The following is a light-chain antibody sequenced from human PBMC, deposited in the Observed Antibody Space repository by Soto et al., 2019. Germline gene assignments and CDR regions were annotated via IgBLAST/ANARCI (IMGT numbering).Light chain of an antibody. Sequence: QSALTQPAAVSGSPGQSITISCTGTSSDVGGYNYVSWYQQHPGKVPKLMIFEVTNRPSGVSSRFSGSKSGNTASLTISGLQADDQAYYYCSSFTSSTTPVFGGGTKLTVL. V-gene: IGLV2-14*03. CDR1: SSDVGGYNY. CDR2: EVT. CDR3: SSFTSSTTPV. J-gene: IGLJ3*02.